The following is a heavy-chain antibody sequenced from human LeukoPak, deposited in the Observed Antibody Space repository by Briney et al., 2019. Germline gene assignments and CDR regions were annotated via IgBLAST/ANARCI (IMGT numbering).Heavy chain of an antibody. V-gene: IGHV6-1*01. Sequence: SQTLSLTCAISGDSVSSNSAAWNWIRQSPSRGLEWLGRTYYRSKWYNDYAVSVKSRITINPDTSKNQFSLQLNSVTAADTAVYYCARLGCSSTSCSATTSMDVWGQGTTVTVSS. D-gene: IGHD2-2*01. J-gene: IGHJ6*02. CDR2: TYYRSKWYN. CDR3: ARLGCSSTSCSATTSMDV. CDR1: GDSVSSNSAA.